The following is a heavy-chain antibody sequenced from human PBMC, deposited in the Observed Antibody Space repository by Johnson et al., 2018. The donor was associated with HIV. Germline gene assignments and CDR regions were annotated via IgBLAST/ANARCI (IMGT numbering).Heavy chain of an antibody. Sequence: VQLVESGGGAVRPGGSLRLSCAASGFSIDDYGMSWARQAPGKGLEWVSGINWNGGSRGYADSVKGRFTISKDNAKNSLYLQMNSLRAEDTALYYCASSQGSGEGAFDIWGQGTMVTVSS. CDR1: GFSIDDYG. CDR2: INWNGGSR. J-gene: IGHJ3*02. CDR3: ASSQGSGEGAFDI. V-gene: IGHV3-20*04. D-gene: IGHD2-21*01.